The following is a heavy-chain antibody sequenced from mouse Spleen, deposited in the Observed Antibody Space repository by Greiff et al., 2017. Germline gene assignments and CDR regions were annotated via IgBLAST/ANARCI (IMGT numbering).Heavy chain of an antibody. CDR3: ARHYSYYSYDPRFAY. CDR2: INPSTGGT. CDR1: GYSFTGYY. V-gene: IGHV1-42*01. J-gene: IGHJ3*01. D-gene: IGHD2-12*01. Sequence: VQLQQSGPELVKPGASVKISCKASGYSFTGYYMNWVKQSPEKSLEWIGEINPSTGGTTYNQKFKAKATLTVDKSSSTAYMQLKSLTSEDSAVYYCARHYSYYSYDPRFAYWGRGTLVTVSA.